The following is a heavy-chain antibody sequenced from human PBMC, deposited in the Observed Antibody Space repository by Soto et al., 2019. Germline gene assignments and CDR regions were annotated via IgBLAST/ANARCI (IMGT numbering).Heavy chain of an antibody. Sequence: QVQLVESGGGVVQTGRSLRLSCAASGFTFSSYGMHWVRQAPGKGLAWVAVILYDGSTKYYADSVKGRFTISRDNSKNTLYLQMNSLRAEDTAVYYCAKDPDYGSGDYYYYYYGMDVWGQGTTVTVSS. CDR3: AKDPDYGSGDYYYYYYGMDV. CDR2: ILYDGSTK. CDR1: GFTFSSYG. D-gene: IGHD3-10*01. V-gene: IGHV3-30*18. J-gene: IGHJ6*02.